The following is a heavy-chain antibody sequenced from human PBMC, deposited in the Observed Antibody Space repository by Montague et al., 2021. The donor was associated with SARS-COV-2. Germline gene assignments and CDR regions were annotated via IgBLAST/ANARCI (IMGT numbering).Heavy chain of an antibody. J-gene: IGHJ6*04. D-gene: IGHD1-14*01. Sequence: SETLSLTCAVHRXSFSGYYWSWIRQPPGKGLEWIGEVNLSGSANYNPSLKSRVTISVDTSKNHFSLKLRSVTAADTAVYYCSRVKCITTSFSQPPPDWGKGTTVAVSS. CDR1: RXSFSGYY. CDR3: SRVKCITTSFSQPPPD. V-gene: IGHV4-34*01. CDR2: VNLSGSA.